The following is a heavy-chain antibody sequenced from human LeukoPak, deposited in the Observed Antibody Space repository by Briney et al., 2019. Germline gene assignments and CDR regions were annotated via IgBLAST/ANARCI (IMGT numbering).Heavy chain of an antibody. CDR1: GFTFSSYW. V-gene: IGHV3-7*01. CDR2: IKQDGSDK. J-gene: IGHJ4*02. Sequence: GGSLRLSCAASGFTFSSYWMTWVRQAPGKGLESVASIKQDGSDKYYVDSVKGRFTISRDNAKNSVYLQMNSLRVEDTAVFYCARDSGTGWNYWGQGTLVTVSS. CDR3: ARDSGTGWNY. D-gene: IGHD3/OR15-3a*01.